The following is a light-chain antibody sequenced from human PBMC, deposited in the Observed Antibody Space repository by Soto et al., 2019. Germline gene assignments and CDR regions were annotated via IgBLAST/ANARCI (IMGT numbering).Light chain of an antibody. CDR1: GSNLANHV. V-gene: IGLV1-36*01. Sequence: QAVLTQPPSGSAAPGQRVDSSCSGGGSNLANHVATWYQQLPGKAPKLLLYYDGVLASGVSDRFSGSRSVSSASLAISGLQSEDEATYYCASWDYSQQALLLGGGTQLTVL. CDR3: ASWDYSQQALL. J-gene: IGLJ2*01. CDR2: YDG.